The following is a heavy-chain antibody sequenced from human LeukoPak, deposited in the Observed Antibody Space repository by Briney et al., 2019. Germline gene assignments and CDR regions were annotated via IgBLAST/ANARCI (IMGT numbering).Heavy chain of an antibody. Sequence: ASVKVSCKASGYTFTSYAMNWVRQAPGQGLEWMGWINTNTGNPTSAQGFTGRFVFSLDTSVSTAYLQISSLKAEDTAVYYCARDKLAYYYGSGSHDFDYWGQGTLVTVSS. CDR3: ARDKLAYYYGSGSHDFDY. V-gene: IGHV7-4-1*02. CDR2: INTNTGNP. D-gene: IGHD3-10*01. CDR1: GYTFTSYA. J-gene: IGHJ4*02.